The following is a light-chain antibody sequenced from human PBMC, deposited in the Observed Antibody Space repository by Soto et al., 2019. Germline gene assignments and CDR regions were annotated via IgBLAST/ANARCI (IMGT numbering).Light chain of an antibody. J-gene: IGKJ5*01. CDR3: QQYQTYAT. V-gene: IGKV1-5*01. CDR2: DAS. Sequence: DIQMTQSPSTLSASVGDRATIPCRASQSIRSLLAWYQQKPGKAPKALIYDASSLGRGAPSRFSGSGSGTEFTLTSSRLQHDDSATYCCQQYQTYATFGQGTSLDI. CDR1: QSIRSL.